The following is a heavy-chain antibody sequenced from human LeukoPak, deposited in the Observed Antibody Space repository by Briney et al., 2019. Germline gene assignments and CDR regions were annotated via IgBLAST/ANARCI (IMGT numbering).Heavy chain of an antibody. J-gene: IGHJ4*02. CDR2: ISGSSGST. CDR3: AKDASIFGVVVGRFDY. D-gene: IGHD3-3*01. V-gene: IGHV3-23*01. CDR1: GFTFSSHA. Sequence: GGSLRLSCAASGFTFSSHAMSWVRQAPGKGLEWVSAISGSSGSTYYADSVKGRFTISRDNSKNTLYLQMNSLRAEDTAVYYCAKDASIFGVVVGRFDYWGQGTLVTVSS.